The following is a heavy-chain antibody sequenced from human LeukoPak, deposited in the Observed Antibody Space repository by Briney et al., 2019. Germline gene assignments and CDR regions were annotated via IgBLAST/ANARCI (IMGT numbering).Heavy chain of an antibody. CDR1: GYTFTSYA. J-gene: IGHJ6*03. Sequence: ASVKVSCKASGYTFTSYAMNWVRQAPGQGLEWMGWINTNTGNPTYAQGFTGRFVFSLDTSVSTAYLQISSLKAEDTAVYYCARDSHPDVLRFLEWSETNYYYYYMDVWGKGTTVTVSS. CDR3: ARDSHPDVLRFLEWSETNYYYYYMDV. CDR2: INTNTGNP. D-gene: IGHD3-3*01. V-gene: IGHV7-4-1*02.